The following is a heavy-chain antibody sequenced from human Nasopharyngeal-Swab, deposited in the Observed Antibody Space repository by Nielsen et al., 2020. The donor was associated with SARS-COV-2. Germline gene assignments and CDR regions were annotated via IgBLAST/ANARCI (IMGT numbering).Heavy chain of an antibody. CDR1: GFTVSSNY. V-gene: IGHV3-66*01. J-gene: IGHJ4*02. CDR3: ARDSNDYGDYLPLDY. Sequence: LSLTCAASGFTVSSNYMSWVRQAPGKGLEWVSVIYSGGSTYYADSVKGRFTISRDNSKNTLYLQMNSLRAEDTAVYYCARDSNDYGDYLPLDYWGQGTLVTVSS. D-gene: IGHD4-17*01. CDR2: IYSGGST.